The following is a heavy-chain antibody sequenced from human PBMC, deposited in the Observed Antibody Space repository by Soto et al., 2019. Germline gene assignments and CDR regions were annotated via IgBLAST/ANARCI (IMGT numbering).Heavy chain of an antibody. D-gene: IGHD3-22*01. J-gene: IGHJ4*02. CDR1: GGSFSGYY. CDR2: INHSGST. CDR3: ARLYYYDSSGEIDY. V-gene: IGHV4-34*01. Sequence: SETLSLTCAFYGGSFSGYYWSLIRQPPGKGLEWIGEINHSGSTNYNPSLKSRVTISVDTSKNQFSLKLSSVTAADTAVYYCARLYYYDSSGEIDYWGQGTLVTV.